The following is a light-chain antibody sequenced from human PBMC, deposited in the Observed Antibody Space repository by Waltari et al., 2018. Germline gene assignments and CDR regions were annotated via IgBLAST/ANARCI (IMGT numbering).Light chain of an antibody. CDR1: SSDVGGYNY. CDR3: SSYISSSTLEV. CDR2: DVS. Sequence: QSARTQPASVSGSPGQSITISCTGTSSDVGGYNYVSWYQQHPGKAPKLMIFDVSNRPSGVSNRFSGSKSGNTASLTISGLQAEDEADYYCSSYISSSTLEVFGGGTRLTVL. J-gene: IGLJ3*02. V-gene: IGLV2-14*03.